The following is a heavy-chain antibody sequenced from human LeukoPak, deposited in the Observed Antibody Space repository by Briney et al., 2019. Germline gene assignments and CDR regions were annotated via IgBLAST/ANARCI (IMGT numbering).Heavy chain of an antibody. CDR1: GFTFSSSA. Sequence: GGSLRLSCAASGFTFSSSAMSWVRQVPGKGLEWVSGISASGGSTYYADSVEGRFTISRDNAKNTLYLQMNSLRAEDTAVYYCAVDSSGYWAFDYWGQGTLVTVSS. CDR3: AVDSSGYWAFDY. D-gene: IGHD3-22*01. J-gene: IGHJ4*02. V-gene: IGHV3-23*01. CDR2: ISASGGST.